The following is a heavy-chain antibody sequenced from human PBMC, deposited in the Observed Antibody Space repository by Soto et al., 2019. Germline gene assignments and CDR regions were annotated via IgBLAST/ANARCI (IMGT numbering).Heavy chain of an antibody. D-gene: IGHD6-13*01. Sequence: PGGSLRLSCAASGFTFSSYSMNWVRQAPGKGLEWVSYISSSRSSSSIIYYADSVKGRFTISRDNAKNSLYLQMDSLRAEDTAVYYCARDSGPYSNSPDYWGQGTLVTVSS. CDR3: ARDSGPYSNSPDY. CDR1: GFTFSSYS. V-gene: IGHV3-48*01. CDR2: ISSSRSSSSII. J-gene: IGHJ4*02.